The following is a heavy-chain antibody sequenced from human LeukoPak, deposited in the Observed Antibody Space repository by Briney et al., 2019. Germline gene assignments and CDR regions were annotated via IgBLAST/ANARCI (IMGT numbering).Heavy chain of an antibody. Sequence: SVKVSCKASGGTVSSCVISWVRQASGQGLEWMGGVLPIFGTAIYAQKWQGRVTITADESTSTAYMELKSLRSEDTAIYYCARAEDQGRYFDWLPGFAPWGQGTLVIVSS. J-gene: IGHJ5*02. D-gene: IGHD3-9*01. CDR3: ARAEDQGRYFDWLPGFAP. V-gene: IGHV1-69*13. CDR1: GGTVSSCV. CDR2: VLPIFGTA.